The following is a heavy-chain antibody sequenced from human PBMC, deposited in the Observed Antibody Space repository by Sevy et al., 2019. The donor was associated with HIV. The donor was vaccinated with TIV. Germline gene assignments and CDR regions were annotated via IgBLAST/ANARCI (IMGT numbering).Heavy chain of an antibody. D-gene: IGHD3-22*01. V-gene: IGHV3-33*01. CDR3: ASLPHNYYDSSGSSGDDAFDI. CDR2: IWNDRGNK. CDR1: GFTFSRYG. Sequence: GGSLRLSCAASGFTFSRYGMHWVRQAPGKGLEWVAVIWNDRGNKHYADSVNGRFTISRDNSKNTLYLQMNSLRAEDTAVYYCASLPHNYYDSSGSSGDDAFDIWGQGTMVTVSS. J-gene: IGHJ3*02.